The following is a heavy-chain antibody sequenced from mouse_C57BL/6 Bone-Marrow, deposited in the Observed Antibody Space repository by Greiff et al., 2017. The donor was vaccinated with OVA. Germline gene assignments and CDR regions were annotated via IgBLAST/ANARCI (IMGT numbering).Heavy chain of an antibody. J-gene: IGHJ3*01. D-gene: IGHD1-1*01. CDR2: INPSTGGT. Sequence: EVQLVESGPELVKPGASVKISCKASGYSFTGYYMNWVKQSPEKSLEWIGEINPSTGGTTYNQKFKAKATLTVDKSSSTAYMQLKSLTSEDSAVYYCARQEINYYGSSSFAYWGQGTLVTVSA. CDR1: GYSFTGYY. CDR3: ARQEINYYGSSSFAY. V-gene: IGHV1-42*01.